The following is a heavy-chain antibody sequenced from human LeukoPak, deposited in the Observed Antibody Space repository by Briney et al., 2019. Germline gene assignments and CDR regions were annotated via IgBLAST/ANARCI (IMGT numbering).Heavy chain of an antibody. V-gene: IGHV1-2*02. Sequence: GASVKVSCKASGYRFTDHYMHWVRQAPGQGLEWMGWINSNSGGTDSAQKFRGRVTMTRDKSISTVYMELSRLTSDDTAIYFCARTAVASIDWLDPWGLGTLVTVSS. CDR2: INSNSGGT. CDR1: GYRFTDHY. J-gene: IGHJ5*02. D-gene: IGHD5-12*01. CDR3: ARTAVASIDWLDP.